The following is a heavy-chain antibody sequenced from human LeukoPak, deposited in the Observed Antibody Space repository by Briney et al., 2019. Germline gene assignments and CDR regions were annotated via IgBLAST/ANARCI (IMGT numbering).Heavy chain of an antibody. CDR3: ARDIHYYDSSGYRRFYYYYMDV. V-gene: IGHV4-59*01. CDR1: GGSISSYY. CDR2: IYYSGST. Sequence: SETLSLTCTVSGGSISSYYWSWIRQPPGKGLEWIGYIYYSGSTNYNPSLKSRVTISVDTSKNQFSLKLSSVTAADTAVYYCARDIHYYDSSGYRRFYYYYMDVWGKGTTVTVSS. J-gene: IGHJ6*03. D-gene: IGHD3-22*01.